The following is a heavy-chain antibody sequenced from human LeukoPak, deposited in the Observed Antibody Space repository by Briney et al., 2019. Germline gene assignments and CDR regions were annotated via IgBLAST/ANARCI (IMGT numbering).Heavy chain of an antibody. V-gene: IGHV3-74*01. Sequence: PGGSLRLSCAASGVTFSSYWMHWVRQAPGKWLVCVSRINSDGRSTSYTDSVKGRFTISRDNAKNTLYLQMNSLSAEAPAVYYCAREVGYCSGGSCPMDVWGQGTTVTVSS. D-gene: IGHD2-15*01. CDR3: AREVGYCSGGSCPMDV. CDR1: GVTFSSYW. CDR2: INSDGRST. J-gene: IGHJ6*02.